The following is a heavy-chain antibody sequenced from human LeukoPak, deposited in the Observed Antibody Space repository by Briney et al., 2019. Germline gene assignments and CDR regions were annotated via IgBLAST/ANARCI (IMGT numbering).Heavy chain of an antibody. CDR3: AREGLLGKYYDY. D-gene: IGHD3-16*01. Sequence: SETLSLTCTVSGGSINNLFWTWIRQPPGKGLEWIGYFSYSGGTTYNPSLKSRVTISIDTSKNQFSLNLNSVTAADTAVYYCAREGLLGKYYDYWGPGTLVTVSS. CDR1: GGSINNLF. J-gene: IGHJ4*02. CDR2: FSYSGGT. V-gene: IGHV4-59*01.